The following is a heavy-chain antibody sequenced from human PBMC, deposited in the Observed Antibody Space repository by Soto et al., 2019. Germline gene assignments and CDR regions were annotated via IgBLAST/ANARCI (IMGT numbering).Heavy chain of an antibody. J-gene: IGHJ6*02. CDR2: ISGSSSGT. Sequence: EARLLESGGGLIQPGGSLRLACEASGFNFGAYAMSWVRQAPGKGLEWVSGISGSSSGTYYTDSVKGLFTISRDNSKNTVYLQMNSLRGEDTAVYYCAKDRSENFWVYYYAMDVWGQGTAVTVSS. D-gene: IGHD6-19*01. V-gene: IGHV3-23*01. CDR1: GFNFGAYA. CDR3: AKDRSENFWVYYYAMDV.